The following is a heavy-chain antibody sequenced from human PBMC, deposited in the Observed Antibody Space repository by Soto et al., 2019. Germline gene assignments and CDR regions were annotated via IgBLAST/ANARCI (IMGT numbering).Heavy chain of an antibody. V-gene: IGHV4-31*03. CDR1: GGSISSGGYY. Sequence: PSETLSLTCTVSGGSISSGGYYWSWIRQHPGKGLEWIGYIYYSGSTYYNPSLKSRVTISVDTSKNQFSLKLSSVTAADTAVYYCAREDYDILTGYYYGTDVWGQGTTVTVSS. J-gene: IGHJ6*02. CDR3: AREDYDILTGYYYGTDV. CDR2: IYYSGST. D-gene: IGHD3-9*01.